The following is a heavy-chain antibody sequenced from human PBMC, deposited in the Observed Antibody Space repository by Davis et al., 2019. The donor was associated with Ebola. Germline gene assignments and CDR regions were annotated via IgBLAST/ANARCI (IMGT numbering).Heavy chain of an antibody. V-gene: IGHV3-74*01. D-gene: IGHD3-3*01. CDR1: GFTFSSYL. CDR3: VREDYGFWSGYYSGAMDV. J-gene: IGHJ6*02. Sequence: GESLKISCAASGFTFSSYLMHWVRQAPGKGLVWVSRINTGGINATYADAVKGRFTISRDNSKNTLYLQMTSLRAEDTAVYYCVREDYGFWSGYYSGAMDVWGHGTAVTVS. CDR2: INTGGINA.